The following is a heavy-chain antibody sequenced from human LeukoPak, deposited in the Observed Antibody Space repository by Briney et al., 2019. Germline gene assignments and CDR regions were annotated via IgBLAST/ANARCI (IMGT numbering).Heavy chain of an antibody. CDR3: VRAFTGAGAFDI. J-gene: IGHJ3*02. D-gene: IGHD7-27*01. Sequence: GGSLRLSCAASGFTFNSYWMSWVRQAPGKGLEWVANIKQDGSEEYYVDSVTGRFTISRDNAGNSLYLQMNSLRVEDTAVYYYVRAFTGAGAFDIWGQGTMVTVSS. CDR1: GFTFNSYW. V-gene: IGHV3-7*01. CDR2: IKQDGSEE.